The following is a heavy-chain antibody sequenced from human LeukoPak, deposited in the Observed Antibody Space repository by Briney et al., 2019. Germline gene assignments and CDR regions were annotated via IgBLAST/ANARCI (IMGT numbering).Heavy chain of an antibody. CDR3: AKDNYSSGWCPLFDY. J-gene: IGHJ4*02. D-gene: IGHD6-19*01. Sequence: GGSLRLSCAASGFTFSSYSLNWVRQAPGKGLEWVSSISSSSSYIYYADSVKGRFTISRDNSKNTLYLQMNSLRAEDTAVYYCAKDNYSSGWCPLFDYWGQGTLVTVSS. V-gene: IGHV3-21*04. CDR2: ISSSSSYI. CDR1: GFTFSSYS.